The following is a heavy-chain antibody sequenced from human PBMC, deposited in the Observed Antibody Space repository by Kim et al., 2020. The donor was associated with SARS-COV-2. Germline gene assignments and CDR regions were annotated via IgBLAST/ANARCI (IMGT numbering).Heavy chain of an antibody. V-gene: IGHV4-61*01. D-gene: IGHD5-18*01. Sequence: SETLSLTCTVSGGSVSSGSYYWSWIRQPPGKGLEWIGYIYYSGSTNYNPSLKSRVTISVDTSKNQFSLKLSSVTAADTAVYYCARSRDTAMPDFDYWGQGTLVTVSS. CDR3: ARSRDTAMPDFDY. J-gene: IGHJ4*02. CDR2: IYYSGST. CDR1: GGSVSSGSYY.